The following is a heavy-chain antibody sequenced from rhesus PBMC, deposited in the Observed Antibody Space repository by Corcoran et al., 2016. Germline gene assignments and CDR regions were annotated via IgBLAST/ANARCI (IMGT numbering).Heavy chain of an antibody. D-gene: IGHD3-28*01. CDR3: ARRPGLYDSGYLYGLDS. CDR2: IYIRIGKT. CDR1: GGSISGGYYY. Sequence: QVKLQESGPGLVKPLETLSLTCAVSGGSISGGYYYWSWIRLPPGTGLELIGGIYIRIGKTNDKPTRKSRGTISKETSKNQFSLKLSSVTAADTAVYYCARRPGLYDSGYLYGLDSWGQGVVVTVSS. V-gene: IGHV4S12*01. J-gene: IGHJ6*01.